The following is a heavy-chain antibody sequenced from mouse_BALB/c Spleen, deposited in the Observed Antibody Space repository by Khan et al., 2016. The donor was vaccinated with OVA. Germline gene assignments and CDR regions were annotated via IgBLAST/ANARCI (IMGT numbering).Heavy chain of an antibody. CDR3: AGDYSSSYDWFAY. J-gene: IGHJ3*01. Sequence: LQQPGAELVKPGASVKLSCKASGYKITSYNMHWVKQTPGQGLEWIGTIYPGNGDTSYNQKFKGKATLTADKSYNTAYMQVSSLTSEDSAVNYCAGDYSSSYDWFAYWGQGTLVTVSA. CDR2: IYPGNGDT. CDR1: GYKITSYN. V-gene: IGHV1-12*01. D-gene: IGHD1-1*01.